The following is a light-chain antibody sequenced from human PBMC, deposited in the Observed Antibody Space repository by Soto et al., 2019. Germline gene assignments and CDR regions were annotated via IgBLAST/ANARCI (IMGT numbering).Light chain of an antibody. CDR1: QSVSNNY. CDR3: QQYSSSVMYT. V-gene: IGKV3-20*01. Sequence: EIVLTQSPGTLSLSPGEGATLSCRASQSVSNNYLAWYQLKPGQAPRLLIYGASTRATGIPYRFSGSGSGTDFTVTISRLEPEDFAVYYCQQYSSSVMYTFGQGTKLEIK. CDR2: GAS. J-gene: IGKJ2*01.